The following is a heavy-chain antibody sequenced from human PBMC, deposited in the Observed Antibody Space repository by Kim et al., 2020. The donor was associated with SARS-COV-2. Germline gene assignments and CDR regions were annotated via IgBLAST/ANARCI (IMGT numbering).Heavy chain of an antibody. V-gene: IGHV3-21*04. CDR3: ARDSDGDYNFDY. CDR2: ISSSSSYI. D-gene: IGHD4-17*01. CDR1: GFTCSSYS. Sequence: GGSLRLSCAASGFTCSSYSMNWVRQAPGKGLEWVSSISSSSSYIYYADSVKDRFTISRDNAKNSLYLQMNSLRAEDTAGYYGARDSDGDYNFDYWGQRTLVTVSS. J-gene: IGHJ4*02.